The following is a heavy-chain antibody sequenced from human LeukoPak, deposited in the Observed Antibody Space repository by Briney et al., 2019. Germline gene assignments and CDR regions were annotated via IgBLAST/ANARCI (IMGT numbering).Heavy chain of an antibody. CDR2: ISSSSSYI. D-gene: IGHD4-17*01. V-gene: IGHV3-21*01. CDR1: GFTFSSYS. Sequence: PGGSLRLSCAASGFTFSSYSMNWVRQAPGEGLEWVSSISSSSSYIYYADSVKGRFTISRDNAKNSLYLQMNSLRAEDTAVYYCARDLATVTTVSWFDPWGQGTLVTVSS. CDR3: ARDLATVTTVSWFDP. J-gene: IGHJ5*02.